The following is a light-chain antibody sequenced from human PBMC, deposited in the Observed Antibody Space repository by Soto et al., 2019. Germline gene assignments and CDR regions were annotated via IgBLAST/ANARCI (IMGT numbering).Light chain of an antibody. CDR1: SSDVGGYNY. V-gene: IGLV2-14*01. CDR3: SSYTSSSTFYV. Sequence: ALTQPASVSGSPGQSITISCTGTSSDVGGYNYVSWYQQHPGKAPKLMIYDVSNQPSGVSNRFSGSKSGNTASLTISGLQAEDEADYYCSSYTSSSTFYVFGTGTQLTVL. CDR2: DVS. J-gene: IGLJ1*01.